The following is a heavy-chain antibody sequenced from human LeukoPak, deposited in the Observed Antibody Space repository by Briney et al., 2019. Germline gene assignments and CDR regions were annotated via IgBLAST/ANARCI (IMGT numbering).Heavy chain of an antibody. CDR1: GFTFSSYS. Sequence: GGSLRLSCAASGFTFSSYSMNWVRQAPGKGLEWVSSISSSSSYIYYADSVKGRFTISRDNAKNSLYLQMNSLRAEDTAVYYCARVWCIAAAGKYYFDYWGQGTLITVSS. V-gene: IGHV3-21*01. D-gene: IGHD6-13*01. CDR2: ISSSSSYI. J-gene: IGHJ4*02. CDR3: ARVWCIAAAGKYYFDY.